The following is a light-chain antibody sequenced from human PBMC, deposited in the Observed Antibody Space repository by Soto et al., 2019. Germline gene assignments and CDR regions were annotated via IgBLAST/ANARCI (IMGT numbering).Light chain of an antibody. CDR3: QQYMSSVT. CDR1: QSVDSTF. V-gene: IGKV3-20*01. J-gene: IGKJ1*01. Sequence: LAPRGRATLSCRASQSVDSTFFAWYQKKPGQAPRLLIYGASKRATGVPDRFSGSGSGTDFTLTISRLEPEDFAVYYCQQYMSSVTFGQGTKVEI. CDR2: GAS.